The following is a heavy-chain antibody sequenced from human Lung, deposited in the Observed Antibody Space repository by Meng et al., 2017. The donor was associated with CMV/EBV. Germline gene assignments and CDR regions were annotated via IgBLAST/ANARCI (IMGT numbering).Heavy chain of an antibody. CDR1: GFTFSSYA. J-gene: IGHJ4*02. CDR2: ISYDGSKQ. V-gene: IGHV3-30-3*01. CDR3: ARETQIGFDY. Sequence: GGSLRLSCAASGFTFSSYAMHRVRQAPGKGLEWVAVISYDGSKQYYADEVKDRFTSSRENSKSTLYRQMNSLRAEDTVVCYYARETQIGFDYWGQGTLVTVSS. D-gene: IGHD2/OR15-2a*01.